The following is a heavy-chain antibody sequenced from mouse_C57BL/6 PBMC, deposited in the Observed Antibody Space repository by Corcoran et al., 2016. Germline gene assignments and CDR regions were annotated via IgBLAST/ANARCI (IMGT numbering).Heavy chain of an antibody. D-gene: IGHD2-4*01. CDR3: ARFSTMILPWCAY. CDR1: GYTFTDYY. CDR2: INPNNGGT. V-gene: IGHV1-26*01. J-gene: IGHJ3*01. Sequence: EVQLQQSGPELVKPGASVKISCKASGYTFTDYYMNWVKQSHGKSLEWIGDINPNNGGTSYNQKFKGKATLTVDKSSSTAYMELRSLTSEDSAVYYCARFSTMILPWCAYWGQGTLVTVSA.